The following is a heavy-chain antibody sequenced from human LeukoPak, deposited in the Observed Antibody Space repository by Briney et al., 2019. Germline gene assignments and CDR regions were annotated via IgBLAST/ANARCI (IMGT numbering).Heavy chain of an antibody. V-gene: IGHV1-46*01. J-gene: IGHJ4*02. D-gene: IGHD6-6*01. CDR3: AREGGSSSGDY. CDR2: INPSGGSK. Sequence: GASVRLSCTASGYTFTSYYMHWVRQAPGQGLEWMGIINPSGGSKSYAETFQGRVTITRDIATNTLYMELSSLRAEDTAVYYCAREGGSSSGDYWGQGTLVTVSS. CDR1: GYTFTSYY.